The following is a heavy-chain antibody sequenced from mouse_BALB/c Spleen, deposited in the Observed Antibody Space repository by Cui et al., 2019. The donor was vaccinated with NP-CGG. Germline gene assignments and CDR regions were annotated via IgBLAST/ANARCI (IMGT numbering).Heavy chain of an antibody. CDR2: IDPNSGGT. V-gene: IGHV1-72*01. J-gene: IGHJ2*01. CDR1: GYTFTSYW. CDR3: ARYDYYGSSYFDY. Sequence: QVPLQQHGADLATPGASVKLSCKASGYTFTSYWMHWVKQRPGRGLEWIGRIDPNSGGTKYNEKFKSKATLTVDKPSSTAYMQLSSLTSEDSAVYYCARYDYYGSSYFDYWGQGTTLTVSS. D-gene: IGHD1-1*01.